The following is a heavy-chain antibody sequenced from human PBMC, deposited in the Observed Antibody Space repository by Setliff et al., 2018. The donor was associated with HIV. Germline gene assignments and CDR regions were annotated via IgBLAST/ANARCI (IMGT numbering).Heavy chain of an antibody. Sequence: ASVKVSCKASGYTFSSYGVSWVRQAPGQGLEWMGWISAYNDNTNYAQKLQGRVTMTTDTSTSTAYMELRSLRSYDTAVYYCARDLGINPQGWFDPWGQGTLVTV. D-gene: IGHD3-16*01. CDR3: ARDLGINPQGWFDP. V-gene: IGHV1-18*01. CDR1: GYTFSSYG. CDR2: ISAYNDNT. J-gene: IGHJ5*02.